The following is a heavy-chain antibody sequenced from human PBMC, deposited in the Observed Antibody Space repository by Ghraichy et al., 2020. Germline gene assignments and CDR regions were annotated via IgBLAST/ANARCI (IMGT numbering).Heavy chain of an antibody. CDR1: GFTFSSSW. CDR2: MNQDGSEK. V-gene: IGHV3-7*01. CDR3: ATNNNWALNY. J-gene: IGHJ4*02. Sequence: GGSLRLSCAASGFTFSSSWMSWVRQAPGKGLEWVANMNQDGSEKSYVDSVKGRFTISRDNAENSLYLQMNSLRAEDTAVYYCATNNNWALNYWGQGTRVTVSS. D-gene: IGHD1-1*01.